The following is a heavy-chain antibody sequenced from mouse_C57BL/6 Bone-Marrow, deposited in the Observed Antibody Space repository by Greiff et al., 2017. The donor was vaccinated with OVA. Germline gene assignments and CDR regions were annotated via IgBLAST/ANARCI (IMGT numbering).Heavy chain of an antibody. J-gene: IGHJ3*01. V-gene: IGHV1-15*01. Sequence: VKVVESGAELVRPGASVTLSCKASGYTFTDYEMHWVRQTPVHGLEWIGAIDPETGGTAYNQKFKGKAILTADKSSSTAYMELRSLTSEDSAVYYCTRDSWFAYWGQGTLVTVSA. CDR3: TRDSWFAY. CDR1: GYTFTDYE. CDR2: IDPETGGT.